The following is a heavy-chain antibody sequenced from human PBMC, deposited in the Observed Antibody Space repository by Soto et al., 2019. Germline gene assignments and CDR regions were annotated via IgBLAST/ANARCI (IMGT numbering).Heavy chain of an antibody. J-gene: IGHJ4*02. CDR2: ITDSGSVL. CDR1: SFTFSDYY. V-gene: IGHV3-11*01. D-gene: IGHD3-22*01. CDR3: ARLALSAYNSGYYDFDY. Sequence: LRLSCVASSFTFSDYYMSWIRQAPGKGLEWISYITDSGSVLYYADSVKGRFTISRDNAKNSLYLQMNTLRAEDTAVYYCARLALSAYNSGYYDFDYWGQGTLVTVSS.